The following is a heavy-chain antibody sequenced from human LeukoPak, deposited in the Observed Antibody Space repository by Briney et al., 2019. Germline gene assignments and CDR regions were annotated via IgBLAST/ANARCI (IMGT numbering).Heavy chain of an antibody. J-gene: IGHJ4*02. CDR1: GYSFTNYW. V-gene: IGHV5-51*01. D-gene: IGHD1-26*01. CDR3: ATIWYGSYSGADYFDY. CDR2: IYPGDSDA. Sequence: GESLKISCKGSGYSFTNYWIGWVRQMPGKGLKWMGIIYPGDSDARYSPSFQGQVTISADKSISTAYLQWSSLKASDTAMYYCATIWYGSYSGADYFDYWGQGTLVTVSS.